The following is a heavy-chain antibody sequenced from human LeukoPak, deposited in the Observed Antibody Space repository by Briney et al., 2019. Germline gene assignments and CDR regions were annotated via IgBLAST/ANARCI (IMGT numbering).Heavy chain of an antibody. CDR1: GASINSGNFY. J-gene: IGHJ6*02. CDR2: IYYTGST. D-gene: IGHD2-2*01. Sequence: SETLSLTCTVSGASINSGNFYWGWFRQTPGKGLEFIGTIYYTGSTHYTPSLKSRVSISIDTSKNQFSLNLGSVTAADTAVYYCARRPTYCSSTSCYLYYYGMDVWGQGTTVTVSS. CDR3: ARRPTYCSSTSCYLYYYGMDV. V-gene: IGHV4-39*07.